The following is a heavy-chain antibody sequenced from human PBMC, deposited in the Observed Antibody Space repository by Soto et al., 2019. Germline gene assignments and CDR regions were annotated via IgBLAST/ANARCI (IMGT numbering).Heavy chain of an antibody. CDR2: ISGSGGST. V-gene: IGHV3-23*01. Sequence: EVQLLESGGGLVQPGGSLRLSCAASGFTFSSYAMSWVRQAPGKGLEWVSAISGSGGSTYYADSVKGRFTISRDNSKNSLYLQMNSLRAEDTAVYYCARDGYSYGYVLPSYFDYWGQGTLVTVSS. J-gene: IGHJ4*02. D-gene: IGHD5-18*01. CDR3: ARDGYSYGYVLPSYFDY. CDR1: GFTFSSYA.